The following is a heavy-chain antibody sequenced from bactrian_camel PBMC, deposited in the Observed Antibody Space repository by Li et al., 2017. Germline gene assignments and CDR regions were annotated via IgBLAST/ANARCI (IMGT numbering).Heavy chain of an antibody. J-gene: IGHJ4*01. Sequence: VQLVESGGGSVQAGGSLTLSCKASGFGSINRCMGWFRQAPGKEREVVAALVPSGGRPQYADSVKGRFTISRDNPENTLYLQMNSLRNEDMGTYYCACGLFADLGMGLGTQVTVS. CDR1: GFGSINRC. V-gene: IGHV3S54*01. D-gene: IGHD3*01. CDR2: LVPSGGRP.